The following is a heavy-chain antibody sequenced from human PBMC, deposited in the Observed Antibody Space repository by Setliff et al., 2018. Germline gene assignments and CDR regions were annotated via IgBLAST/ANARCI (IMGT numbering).Heavy chain of an antibody. Sequence: SVKVSCKASGGTFSSYAISWVRQAPGQGFEWMGGIIPVFGTADYAQKFQGRVTITADESTTTFYMEVSSLRSDDTAVYYCAGEFYSFWSGYTDRQYYFYGMDIWGQGTTVTVSS. CDR3: AGEFYSFWSGYTDRQYYFYGMDI. V-gene: IGHV1-69*13. CDR1: GGTFSSYA. CDR2: IIPVFGTA. J-gene: IGHJ6*02. D-gene: IGHD3-3*01.